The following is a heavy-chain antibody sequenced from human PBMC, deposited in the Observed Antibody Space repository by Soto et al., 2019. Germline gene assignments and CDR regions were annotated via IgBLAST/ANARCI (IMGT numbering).Heavy chain of an antibody. V-gene: IGHV3-23*01. Sequence: EVQLLESGGGLVQPGGSLRLSCAASGFTFSNYAMSWVRQATGKGLEWVSGISGGGGGTYYADSVKGRFTISRDNSKNTLYLQMNSLRAADTAVYYCAKGSGSVGPAIEGYWGQGTLVTVSS. CDR3: AKGSGSVGPAIEGY. CDR2: ISGGGGGT. D-gene: IGHD2-21*02. CDR1: GFTFSNYA. J-gene: IGHJ4*02.